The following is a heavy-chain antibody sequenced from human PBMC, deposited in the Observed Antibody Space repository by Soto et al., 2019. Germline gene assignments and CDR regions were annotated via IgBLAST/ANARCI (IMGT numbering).Heavy chain of an antibody. V-gene: IGHV4-4*07. D-gene: IGHD4-17*01. CDR3: VRDGSKTLRDCFDP. CDR1: GGSMSKFY. Sequence: PETLSPTCSVSGGSMSKFYWSWIRKTAGKGLEWMGRVYATGTSDYNPSLRSRIAMSVDISKKTFSLRLRSVTAADTGVYHCVRDGSKTLRDCFDPWGQGILVTVSS. CDR2: VYATGTS. J-gene: IGHJ5*02.